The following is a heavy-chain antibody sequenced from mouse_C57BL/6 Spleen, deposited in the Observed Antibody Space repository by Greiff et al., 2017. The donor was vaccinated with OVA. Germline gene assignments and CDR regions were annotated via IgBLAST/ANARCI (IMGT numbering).Heavy chain of an antibody. CDR3: ARSDRGYYFDY. J-gene: IGHJ2*01. V-gene: IGHV1-63*01. Sequence: QVQLKESGAELVRPGTSVKMSCKASGYTFTNYWIGWAKQRPGHGLEWIGDIYPGGGYTNYNEKFKGKATLTADKSSSTAYMQFSSLTSEDSAIYYCARSDRGYYFDYWGQGTTLTVSS. CDR1: GYTFTNYW. CDR2: IYPGGGYT.